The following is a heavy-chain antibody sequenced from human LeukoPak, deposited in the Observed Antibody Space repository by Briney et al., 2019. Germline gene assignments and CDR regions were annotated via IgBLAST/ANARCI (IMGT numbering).Heavy chain of an antibody. CDR2: ISGSVGST. D-gene: IGHD2-2*01. CDR1: GFTFSSYA. Sequence: GGSLRLSCAASGFTFSSYAMSWVRQAPGKGLEWVSAISGSVGSTYYADSVKGRFTISRDNSKNTLYLQMNSLRAEDTAVYYCAKAHRAYQLLLSYFDYWGQGTLVTVSS. V-gene: IGHV3-23*01. J-gene: IGHJ4*02. CDR3: AKAHRAYQLLLSYFDY.